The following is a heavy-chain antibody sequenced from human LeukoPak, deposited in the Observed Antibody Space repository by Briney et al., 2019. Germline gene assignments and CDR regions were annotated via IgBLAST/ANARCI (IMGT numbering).Heavy chain of an antibody. V-gene: IGHV1-2*06. J-gene: IGHJ4*02. CDR1: GYTFTGYY. CDR2: INSNSGGT. Sequence: ASVKVSCKASGYTFTGYYMHWVRQAPGQGLEWMGRINSNSGGTNYAQKLQGRVTISRDTSISTAYMELSRLRSDDTAVYYCARDGGGPYYYDSSGYYSDYGGEGTLVTVSS. D-gene: IGHD3-22*01. CDR3: ARDGGGPYYYDSSGYYSDY.